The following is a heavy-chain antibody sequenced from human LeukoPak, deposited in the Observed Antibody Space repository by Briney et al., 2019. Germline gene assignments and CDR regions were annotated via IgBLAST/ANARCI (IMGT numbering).Heavy chain of an antibody. CDR3: ARDRDYDYVWGSLLMDV. CDR2: ISSSSSHI. CDR1: GFTFSIYS. D-gene: IGHD3-16*01. Sequence: GGSLRLSCAASGFTFSIYSMNWVRQAPGKGLEWVSSISSSSSHIYYADSVKGRLTLSRDNAKNSLYLQMNSLRGEDTAVYYCARDRDYDYVWGSLLMDVWGQGTTVTVSS. V-gene: IGHV3-21*01. J-gene: IGHJ6*02.